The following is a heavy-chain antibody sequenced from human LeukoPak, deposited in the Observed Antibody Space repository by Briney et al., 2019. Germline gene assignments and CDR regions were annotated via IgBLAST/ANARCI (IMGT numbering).Heavy chain of an antibody. CDR1: GFTFSSYW. D-gene: IGHD4-17*01. J-gene: IGHJ4*02. CDR2: ISSSSSYI. CDR3: ARDDGEARGYLDY. V-gene: IGHV3-21*01. Sequence: PGGSLRLSCAASGFTFSSYWMHWVRQAPGKGLEWVSSISSSSSYIYYADSVKGRFTISRDNAKSSLYLQMNSLRAEDTAVYYCARDDGEARGYLDYWGQGTLVTVSS.